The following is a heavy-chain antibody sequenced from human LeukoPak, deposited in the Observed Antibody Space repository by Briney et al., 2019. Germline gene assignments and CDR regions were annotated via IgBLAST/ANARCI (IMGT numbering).Heavy chain of an antibody. CDR2: IIPIFGTA. V-gene: IGHV1-69*06. Sequence: GASVKVSCKASGGTFSSYAISWVRQAPGQGLEWMGEIIPIFGTANYAQKFQGRVTMTEDTSTDTAYMELSSLRSEDTAVYYCARDGYYDSSGYYSVQHWGQGTLVTVSS. D-gene: IGHD3-22*01. J-gene: IGHJ1*01. CDR1: GGTFSSYA. CDR3: ARDGYYDSSGYYSVQH.